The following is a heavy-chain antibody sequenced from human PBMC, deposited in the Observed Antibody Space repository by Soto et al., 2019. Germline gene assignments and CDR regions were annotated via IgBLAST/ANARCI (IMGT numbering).Heavy chain of an antibody. J-gene: IGHJ6*02. V-gene: IGHV3-11*04. CDR1: GFTFSYYY. CDR2: ISSSGSII. CDR3: ARERTYYYGMDV. Sequence: PGGSLRRSCAAAGFTFSYYYMSCIRQAAGKVLEWVSYISSSGSIIYYTDSVKGRFTISRDNSKNSLYLQMNSLRAEDTAVSYSARERTYYYGMDVWGQGTTVTDSS.